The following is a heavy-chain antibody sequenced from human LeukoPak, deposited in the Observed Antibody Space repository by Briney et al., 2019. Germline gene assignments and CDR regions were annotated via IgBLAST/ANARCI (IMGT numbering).Heavy chain of an antibody. Sequence: GGSLRLSCAASGFTFNNYGMNWVRQAPGKGLEWVSSITDSSSYIYYADSVNGRFTISRDNAKNSLYLQMNSLSAGDTAVYYCAKATSTAWAFDYWGQGTLVTVSP. J-gene: IGHJ4*02. CDR3: AKATSTAWAFDY. D-gene: IGHD5-18*01. CDR2: ITDSSSYI. V-gene: IGHV3-21*01. CDR1: GFTFNNYG.